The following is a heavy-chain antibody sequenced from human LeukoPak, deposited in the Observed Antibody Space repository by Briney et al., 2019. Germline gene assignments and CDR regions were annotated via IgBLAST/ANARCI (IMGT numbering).Heavy chain of an antibody. D-gene: IGHD3-22*01. CDR1: GGSISSSSYY. J-gene: IGHJ4*02. CDR3: ARSSESYDSSGYYSYYLDY. CDR2: IYYSGST. Sequence: SETLSLTCTVSGGSISSSSYYWGWIRQPPGKGLEWIGSIYYSGSTYYNPSLKSRVTISVDTSKNQFSLKLSSVTAADTAVYYCARSSESYDSSGYYSYYLDYWGQGTLVTVSS. V-gene: IGHV4-39*01.